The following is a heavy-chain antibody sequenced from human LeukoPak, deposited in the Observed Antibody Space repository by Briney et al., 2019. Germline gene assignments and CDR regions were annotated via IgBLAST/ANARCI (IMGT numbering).Heavy chain of an antibody. V-gene: IGHV1-8*01. CDR2: MNPNSGNT. Sequence: GASVKVSCKASGYTFTGYHINWVRQATGQGLEWMEWMNPNSGNTGYAQKFQGRVTMTRNTSIRTAYMEPTSLRSDDTAVYYCARGWRIAAGAYYFDFWGQGTLVTVSS. J-gene: IGHJ4*02. CDR1: GYTFTGYH. CDR3: ARGWRIAAGAYYFDF. D-gene: IGHD6-25*01.